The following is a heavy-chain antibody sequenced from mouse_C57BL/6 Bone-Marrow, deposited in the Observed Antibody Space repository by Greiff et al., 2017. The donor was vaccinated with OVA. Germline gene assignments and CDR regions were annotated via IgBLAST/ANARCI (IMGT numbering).Heavy chain of an antibody. J-gene: IGHJ1*03. CDR2: IYPGSGST. D-gene: IGHD1-1*01. Sequence: VQLQQPGAELVKPGASVKMSCKASGYTFTSYWITWVKQRPGQGLEWIGDIYPGSGSTHYNEKFKSKATLTVDTSSSTAYMQLSSLTSEDSAVYYCARDYGSKTDWYFDDWGKGTTVTVSS. CDR1: GYTFTSYW. CDR3: ARDYGSKTDWYFDD. V-gene: IGHV1-55*01.